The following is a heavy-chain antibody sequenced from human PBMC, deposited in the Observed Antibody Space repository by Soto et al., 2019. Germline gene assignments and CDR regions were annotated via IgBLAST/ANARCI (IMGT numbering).Heavy chain of an antibody. CDR2: IYYSGST. CDR3: ARDLYWSPGSYYGALGY. Sequence: SETLSLTCTVSGGSISSYDWSWIRQPPGKGLEWIGYIYYSGSTNYNPSLKSRVTISVDTSKNQFSLKLSSVTAADTAVYYCARDLYWSPGSYYGALGYWGQGTLVTVSS. J-gene: IGHJ4*02. CDR1: GGSISSYD. V-gene: IGHV4-59*01. D-gene: IGHD3-10*01.